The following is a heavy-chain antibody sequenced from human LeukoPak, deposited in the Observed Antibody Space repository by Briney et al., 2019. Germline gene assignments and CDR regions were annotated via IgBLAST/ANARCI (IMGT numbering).Heavy chain of an antibody. Sequence: SQTLSLTCIVSGGSISSGSYHWTWIRQHPGQGLEWIGYIYYSGSTYYNPSLKSRVTISVDTSKNQFSLKLSSVTAADTAVYYCARHEVQLEPFDYWGQGTLVTVSS. CDR1: GGSISSGSYH. V-gene: IGHV4-31*03. CDR3: ARHEVQLEPFDY. J-gene: IGHJ4*02. D-gene: IGHD1-1*01. CDR2: IYYSGST.